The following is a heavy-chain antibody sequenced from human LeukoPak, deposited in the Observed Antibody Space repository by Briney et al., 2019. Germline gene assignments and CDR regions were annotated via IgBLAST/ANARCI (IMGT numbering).Heavy chain of an antibody. V-gene: IGHV4-39*01. CDR3: ARHLRFLEWLPHYYYYYMDV. J-gene: IGHJ6*03. D-gene: IGHD3-3*01. CDR1: GGSISSSSYY. Sequence: SETLSLTCTVSGGSISSSSYYWGWIRQPPGKGLEWIGSIYYSGSTYYNPSLKSRVTISVDTSKNQFSLKLSSVTAADTAVYYCARHLRFLEWLPHYYYYYMDVWGKGTTVTVSS. CDR2: IYYSGST.